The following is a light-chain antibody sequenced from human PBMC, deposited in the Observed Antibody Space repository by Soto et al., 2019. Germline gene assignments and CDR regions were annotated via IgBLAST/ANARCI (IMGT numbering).Light chain of an antibody. CDR1: QNINNW. Sequence: DFQMTQSPSTLSASVGDRVTITCRASQNINNWVAWHQQKPGKAPKFLIYDASTLQRGVSSRFSGSGFGTEFSLTINSLQPDDSGSYYCQHTRTFGQGTKVEVK. J-gene: IGKJ1*01. CDR2: DAS. CDR3: QHTRT. V-gene: IGKV1-5*01.